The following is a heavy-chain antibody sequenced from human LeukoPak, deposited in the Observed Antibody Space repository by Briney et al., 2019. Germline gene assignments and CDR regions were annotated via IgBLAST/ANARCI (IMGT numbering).Heavy chain of an antibody. CDR3: ARGRYYDFWSGYTRHWFDP. CDR2: INHSGST. V-gene: IGHV4-34*01. D-gene: IGHD3-3*01. CDR1: GGSFSGYY. Sequence: SETLSPTCAVYGGSFSGYYWSWIRQPPGKGLEWIGEINHSGSTNYNPSLKSRVTISVDTSKNQFSLKLSSVTAADTAVYYCARGRYYDFWSGYTRHWFDPWGQGTLVTVSS. J-gene: IGHJ5*02.